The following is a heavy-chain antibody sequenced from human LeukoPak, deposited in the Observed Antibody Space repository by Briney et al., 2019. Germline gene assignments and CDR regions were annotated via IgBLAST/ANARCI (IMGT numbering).Heavy chain of an antibody. Sequence: GGSLRLSCGVSGFTFSSYWMHWVRHAPGKGLVWVSRINSDGSSTSYADSVTGRFTISRDNAKNTLYLQMNSLRAEDTAVYYCARIDTGNYYYYGMDVWGQGTTVTVSS. D-gene: IGHD5-18*01. CDR1: GFTFSSYW. CDR2: INSDGSST. V-gene: IGHV3-74*01. J-gene: IGHJ6*02. CDR3: ARIDTGNYYYYGMDV.